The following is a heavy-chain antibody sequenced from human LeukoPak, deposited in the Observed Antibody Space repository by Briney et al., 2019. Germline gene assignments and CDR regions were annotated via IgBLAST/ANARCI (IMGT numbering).Heavy chain of an antibody. CDR3: ARHHSGSYYYYYYYMDV. CDR2: IYPGDSDT. D-gene: IGHD1-26*01. J-gene: IGHJ6*03. Sequence: GESLKISCKGSGYSFTSYWIGWVRQMPGKGLEWMGIIYPGDSDTIYSPSFQGQVTISADKSISTAYLQWSSLKASDTAMYYCARHHSGSYYYYYYYMDVWGKGTTVTASS. V-gene: IGHV5-51*01. CDR1: GYSFTSYW.